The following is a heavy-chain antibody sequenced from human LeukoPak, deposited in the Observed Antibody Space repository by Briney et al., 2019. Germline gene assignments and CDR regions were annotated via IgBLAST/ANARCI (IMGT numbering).Heavy chain of an antibody. CDR3: ARVLHYCSSTSCYIPPRYYYYYMDV. CDR1: GGTFSSYA. CDR2: IIPIFGTA. V-gene: IGHV1-69*13. J-gene: IGHJ6*03. Sequence: ASVKVSCKASGGTFSSYAISWVRQAPGQGLEWMGGIIPIFGTANYAQKFQGRVTITADESTSTAYMELSSLRSEDTAVYYCARVLHYCSSTSCYIPPRYYYYYMDVWGKGTTVTVSS. D-gene: IGHD2-2*02.